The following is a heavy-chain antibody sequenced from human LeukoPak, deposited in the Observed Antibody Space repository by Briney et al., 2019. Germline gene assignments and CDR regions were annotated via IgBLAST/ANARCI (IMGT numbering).Heavy chain of an antibody. Sequence: ASVKVSCKVSGYILSELSMQWVRQALGKGLEWMGGFDPEYRETIHAQKFQGRVTMTEDTSTDTAYMELSSLRSEDTAVYYCATGASVGVLKVSWFDPWGQGTLVTVSS. J-gene: IGHJ5*02. D-gene: IGHD3-3*01. CDR1: GYILSELS. CDR3: ATGASVGVLKVSWFDP. CDR2: FDPEYRET. V-gene: IGHV1-24*01.